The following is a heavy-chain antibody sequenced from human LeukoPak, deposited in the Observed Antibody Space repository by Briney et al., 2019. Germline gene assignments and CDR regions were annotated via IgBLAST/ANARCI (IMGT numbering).Heavy chain of an antibody. J-gene: IGHJ3*01. CDR1: GGSMKTPSHY. CDR2: MFYSGST. V-gene: IGHV4-39*01. D-gene: IGHD1/OR15-1a*01. CDR3: ARRNTEVPDTLPLNAFDV. Sequence: PSETLSLTCSVSGGSMKTPSHYWDWIRQSPGKGLEWIGSMFYSGSTYFNPSHRRRVTISGDTSTNQISLSLTSVTAADAAVYYCARRNTEVPDTLPLNAFDVWGQGAKVIVSS.